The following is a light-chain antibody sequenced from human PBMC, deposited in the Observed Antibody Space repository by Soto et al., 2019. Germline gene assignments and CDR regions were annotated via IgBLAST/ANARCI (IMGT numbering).Light chain of an antibody. J-gene: IGKJ2*01. Sequence: DIQMTQSPATLSASVGDRVTITCRASQSISSWLAWYQQKPGKAPKLLIYKASSLESGVPSRFSGSGSGTEFTLTISRLQHDDFANYYCQQYNSYSYTFGQGTKLEIK. CDR1: QSISSW. CDR2: KAS. V-gene: IGKV1-5*03. CDR3: QQYNSYSYT.